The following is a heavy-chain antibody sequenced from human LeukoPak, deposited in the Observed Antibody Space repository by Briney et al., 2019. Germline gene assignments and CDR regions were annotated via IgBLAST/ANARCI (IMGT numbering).Heavy chain of an antibody. D-gene: IGHD3-3*01. Sequence: GASVKVSCKASGYTFTSYYMHWVRQAPGQGLEWMGIINPSGGSTSYAQKFQGRVTMTRDTSTSTVYMELSSLRSEDTAVYYCARPKFGVDFWSGLDYWGQGTLVTVSS. CDR1: GYTFTSYY. J-gene: IGHJ4*02. V-gene: IGHV1-46*01. CDR2: INPSGGST. CDR3: ARPKFGVDFWSGLDY.